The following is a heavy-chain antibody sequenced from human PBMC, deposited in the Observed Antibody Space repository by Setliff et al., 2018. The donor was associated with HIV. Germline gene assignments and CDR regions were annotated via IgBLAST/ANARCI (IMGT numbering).Heavy chain of an antibody. CDR1: GGSIMSDGYY. V-gene: IGHV4-31*03. CDR3: AGMFFYGSGSKSDFDY. Sequence: SETLSLTCTVSGGSIMSDGYYWNWIRQRPGKGLEWIGYIYNRGYTYYNPSLKSRVTTSIDTSQNQFSLWLSSVTVADTAVYYCAGMFFYGSGSKSDFDYWGQGTQVTVSS. J-gene: IGHJ4*02. D-gene: IGHD3-10*01. CDR2: IYNRGYT.